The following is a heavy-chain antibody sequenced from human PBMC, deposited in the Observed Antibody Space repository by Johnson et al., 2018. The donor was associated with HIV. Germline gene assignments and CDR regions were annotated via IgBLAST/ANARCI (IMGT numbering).Heavy chain of an antibody. V-gene: IGHV3-20*04. J-gene: IGHJ3*02. CDR3: ARDRRDVSSSRWFGPTRRAFDI. CDR1: GFTFDDYG. Sequence: EQLVESGGGVVRRGGSLRLSCVASGFTFDDYGMSWVRQAPGKGLEWVPSINWNGGSTDYADSIKGRFTISRDNARNSLYLQMSSLRAEDTAVYYCARDRRDVSSSRWFGPTRRAFDIWGPGTLVTVSS. CDR2: INWNGGST. D-gene: IGHD6-6*01.